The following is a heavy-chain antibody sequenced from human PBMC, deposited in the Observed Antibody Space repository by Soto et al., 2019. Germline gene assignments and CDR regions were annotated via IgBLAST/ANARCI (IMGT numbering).Heavy chain of an antibody. CDR3: AREGFCSSGGCALYSHDSCGMDV. J-gene: IGHJ6*02. D-gene: IGHD2-2*01. CDR1: GYTFTRYG. CDR2: ISAYNGNT. V-gene: IGHV1-18*01. Sequence: ASVKVSCKASGYTFTRYGISWVRQAPGQGLEWMGWISAYNGNTNYAQKFQGRVTMTTDTSTSTVYMELRSLTSDDTAVYYCAREGFCSSGGCALYSHDSCGMDVWGQGTMVTVSS.